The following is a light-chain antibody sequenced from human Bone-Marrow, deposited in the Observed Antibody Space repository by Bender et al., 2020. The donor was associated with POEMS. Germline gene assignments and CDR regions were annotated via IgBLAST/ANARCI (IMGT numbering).Light chain of an antibody. CDR3: SSYTSSRTRV. CDR1: SSDIGTHDY. Sequence: QSALTQPASVSGSPGQSITVSCSGTSSDIGTHDYVSWYQQHPGTAPKLIIYDVSSRPSGVSNRFSGSKSGNTASLTISGLQSEDEADYYCSSYTSSRTRVFGGGTKVTVL. CDR2: DVS. V-gene: IGLV2-14*03. J-gene: IGLJ3*02.